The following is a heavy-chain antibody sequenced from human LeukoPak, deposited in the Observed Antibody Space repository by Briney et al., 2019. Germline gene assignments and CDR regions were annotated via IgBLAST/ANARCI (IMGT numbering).Heavy chain of an antibody. J-gene: IGHJ4*02. Sequence: GGSLRLSCAVSGFTFSTFGMHWVRQAPGKGLEWVAFTQYDGSDKFYADSVKGRFTISRDNSKNALYLQMNSLRPEDTAIYYCAEDQQLEPFHYWGQGTQVTVSS. CDR2: TQYDGSDK. CDR1: GFTFSTFG. D-gene: IGHD1-1*01. V-gene: IGHV3-30*02. CDR3: AEDQQLEPFHY.